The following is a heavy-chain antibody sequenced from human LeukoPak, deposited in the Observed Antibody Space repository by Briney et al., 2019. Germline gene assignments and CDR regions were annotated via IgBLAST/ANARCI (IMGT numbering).Heavy chain of an antibody. CDR3: ARGFPANIVVVTAIPDY. D-gene: IGHD2-21*02. CDR2: ISGSGGST. Sequence: PGGSLRLSCAASGFTFSSYAMSWVRQAPGKGLEWVSAISGSGGSTYYADSVKGRFTISRDNSKNTLYLQMNSLRAEDTAVYYCARGFPANIVVVTAIPDYWGQGTLVTVSS. CDR1: GFTFSSYA. V-gene: IGHV3-23*01. J-gene: IGHJ4*02.